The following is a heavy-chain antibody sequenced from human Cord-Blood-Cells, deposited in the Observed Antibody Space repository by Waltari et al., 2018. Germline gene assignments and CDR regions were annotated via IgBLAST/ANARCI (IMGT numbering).Heavy chain of an antibody. D-gene: IGHD3-22*01. Sequence: QVQLVESGGGVVQPGRSLRLSCAASGFTFSSYAMHWVRPAPGKGLEWVAGISYDGSNKYYADSVKGRFTISRDNSKNTLYLQMNSLRAEDTAVYYCARAGYDSSGYYFDYWGQGTLVTVSS. CDR3: ARAGYDSSGYYFDY. CDR2: ISYDGSNK. CDR1: GFTFSSYA. J-gene: IGHJ4*02. V-gene: IGHV3-30*04.